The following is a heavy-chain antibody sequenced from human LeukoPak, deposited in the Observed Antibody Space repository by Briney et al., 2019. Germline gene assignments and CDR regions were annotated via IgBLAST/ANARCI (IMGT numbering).Heavy chain of an antibody. J-gene: IGHJ3*02. CDR2: IYHSGST. CDR3: ARALSMIVDAFDI. CDR1: GGSISSGGYS. Sequence: SQTLSLTCAVSGGSISSGGYSWSWIRQPPGKGLEWIGYIYHSGSTYYNPSLKSRVTISVDRSKNRFSLKLSSVTAADTAVYYCARALSMIVDAFDIWGQGTMVTVSS. D-gene: IGHD3-22*01. V-gene: IGHV4-30-2*01.